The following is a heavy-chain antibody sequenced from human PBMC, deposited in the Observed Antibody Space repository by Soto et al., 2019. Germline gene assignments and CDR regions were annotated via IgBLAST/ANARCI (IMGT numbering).Heavy chain of an antibody. CDR2: IYYSGST. CDR1: GGSISSYY. J-gene: IGHJ4*02. Sequence: SETLSLTCTVSGGSISSYYWSWIRQPPGKGLEWIGYIYYSGSTYYNPSLKSRVTISVDTSKNQFSLKLSSVTAADTAVYYCARLTYGDPFDYWGQGTLVTVSS. CDR3: ARLTYGDPFDY. D-gene: IGHD4-17*01. V-gene: IGHV4-59*08.